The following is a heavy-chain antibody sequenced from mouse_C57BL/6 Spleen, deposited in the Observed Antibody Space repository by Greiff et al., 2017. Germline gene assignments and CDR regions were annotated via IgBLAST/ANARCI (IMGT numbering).Heavy chain of an antibody. CDR2: INPNYGTT. V-gene: IGHV1-39*01. CDR1: GYSFTDYN. Sequence: VQLKESGPELVTPGASVKISCKASGYSFTDYNMNWVKQSNGKSLEWIGVINPNYGTTSYNQKFKGKATLTVDQSSSTAYMQLNSLTSEDSAVYYCARESYYGSSPFAYWGQGTLVTVSA. CDR3: ARESYYGSSPFAY. D-gene: IGHD1-1*01. J-gene: IGHJ3*01.